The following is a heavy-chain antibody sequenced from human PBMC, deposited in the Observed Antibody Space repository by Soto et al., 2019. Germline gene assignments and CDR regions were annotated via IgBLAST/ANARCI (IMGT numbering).Heavy chain of an antibody. Sequence: SVKVSCKASGGTFSTYAIDWVRQAPGQGLEWMGGIIPLFGTAKYAQNFQGRITITADESTNTAYMELRSLRSQDTAAYYCARGVHYDSSGYYYFYWGQGTLVTVSS. CDR1: GGTFSTYA. J-gene: IGHJ4*02. CDR2: IIPLFGTA. V-gene: IGHV1-69*13. CDR3: ARGVHYDSSGYYYFY. D-gene: IGHD3-22*01.